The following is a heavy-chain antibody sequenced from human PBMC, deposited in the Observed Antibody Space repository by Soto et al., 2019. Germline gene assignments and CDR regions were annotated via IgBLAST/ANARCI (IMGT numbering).Heavy chain of an antibody. V-gene: IGHV1-69*02. CDR3: TTLGP. CDR2: TAPMFNQT. CDR1: GITVGSFT. D-gene: IGHD3-3*01. Sequence: QAQLVQSGAVVKKPGSSVVVSCKASGITVGSFTVSWVRQAPGQGLEWMGKTAPMFNQTIYAPKFEGRVTITADTSANRVYMELADLRCDDAAVYYCTTLGPWGQGTQVTVS. J-gene: IGHJ5*02.